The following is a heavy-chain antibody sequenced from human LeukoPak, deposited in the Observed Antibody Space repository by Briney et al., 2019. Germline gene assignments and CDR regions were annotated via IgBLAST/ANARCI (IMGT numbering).Heavy chain of an antibody. CDR2: ISSGGSTI. D-gene: IGHD6-13*01. V-gene: IGHV3-11*01. J-gene: IGHJ4*02. CDR3: ARRAAAGGCFDY. CDR1: GFTFSDHY. Sequence: PGGSLRLSCAVSGFTFSDHYMSWIRQAPGKGLEWVSYISSGGSTISHADSVKGRFTISRDNAENSLYLQMNSLRAEDTAVYYCARRAAAGGCFDYWGQGTLVTVSS.